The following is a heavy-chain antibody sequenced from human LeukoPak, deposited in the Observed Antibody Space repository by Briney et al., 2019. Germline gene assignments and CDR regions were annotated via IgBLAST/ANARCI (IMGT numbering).Heavy chain of an antibody. J-gene: IGHJ6*01. CDR2: ISTYSGNT. Sequence: GASVQVSCQASGYTFTSYRFSWVRQAPGQGLDWMGCISTYSGNTNYAQKLQGRVTMPTDTSTSTAYKELRSLRPDDTAVYYCARDAAPAYYYYGMHVWGQGTTGTVS. CDR1: GYTFTSYR. D-gene: IGHD2-2*01. V-gene: IGHV1-18*01. CDR3: ARDAAPAYYYYGMHV.